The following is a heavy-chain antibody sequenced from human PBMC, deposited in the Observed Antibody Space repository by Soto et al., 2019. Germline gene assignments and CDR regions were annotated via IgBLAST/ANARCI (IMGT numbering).Heavy chain of an antibody. CDR1: GGSISSSSYY. Sequence: SETLSLTCTVSGGSISSSSYYWGWIRQPPGKGLEWIGSIYYSGSTYYNPSLKSRVTISVDTSKNQFSLKLSSVTAADTAVYYCARHAIENWGSDYWGQGTLVTVSS. CDR3: ARHAIENWGSDY. D-gene: IGHD7-27*01. CDR2: IYYSGST. V-gene: IGHV4-39*01. J-gene: IGHJ4*02.